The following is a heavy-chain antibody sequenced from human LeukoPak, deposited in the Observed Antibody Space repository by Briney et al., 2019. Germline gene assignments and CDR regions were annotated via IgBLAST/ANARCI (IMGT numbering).Heavy chain of an antibody. Sequence: GGSLRLSCAASGFTFSSYAMSWVRQAPGKGLEWVSAISGSGGSTYYADSVKGRFTISRDNSKNTLYLQVNSLRAEDTAVYYCAKGPHYYYDSSGHADAFDIWGQGTMVTVSS. CDR2: ISGSGGST. CDR1: GFTFSSYA. CDR3: AKGPHYYYDSSGHADAFDI. D-gene: IGHD3-22*01. J-gene: IGHJ3*02. V-gene: IGHV3-23*01.